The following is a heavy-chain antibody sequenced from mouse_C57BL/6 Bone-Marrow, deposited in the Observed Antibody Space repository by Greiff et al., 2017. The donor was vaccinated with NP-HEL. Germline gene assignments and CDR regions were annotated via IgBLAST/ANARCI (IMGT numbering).Heavy chain of an antibody. D-gene: IGHD1-1*01. CDR1: GYSFTDYY. CDR3: ARYYGSSSRYFDY. J-gene: IGHJ2*01. CDR2: IFPGSGST. V-gene: IGHV1-75*01. Sequence: QVQLQQSGPELVKPGASVKISCKASGYSFTDYYINWVKQRPGQGLEWIGWIFPGSGSTYYNEKFKGKATLTVDKSSSTAYMLLSSLTSEDSAVYFCARYYGSSSRYFDYWGQGTTLTVSS.